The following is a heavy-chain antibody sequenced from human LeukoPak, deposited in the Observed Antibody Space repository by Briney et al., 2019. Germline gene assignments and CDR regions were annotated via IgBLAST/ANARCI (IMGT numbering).Heavy chain of an antibody. D-gene: IGHD1-26*01. CDR1: GYTSTAYH. CDR2: IILNSVAT. Sequence: ASVKVSCKPSGYTSTAYHMHCVRQAPGQGLEWMGRIILNSVATNYTQTFQDRVTLTRDTSISTAYMELSRLGPDDTSVYVWARGVSGGFDIWGQGTMVTVSS. J-gene: IGHJ3*02. V-gene: IGHV1-2*06. CDR3: ARGVSGGFDI.